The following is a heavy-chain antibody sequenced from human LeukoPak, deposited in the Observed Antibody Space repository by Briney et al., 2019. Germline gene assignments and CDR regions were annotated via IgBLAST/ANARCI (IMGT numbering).Heavy chain of an antibody. CDR2: ISWNRGSI. CDR1: GFTFDDYA. V-gene: IGHV3-9*01. Sequence: SLRLSCAASGFTFDDYAMHWVREAPGKGLEWVSGISWNRGSIGYADSAKGRFTISRDNAKNSLYLQMNSLRADDTAVYYCAKDFATTGRYPHGSASTWGQGTLVTVSS. CDR3: AKDFATTGRYPHGSAST. D-gene: IGHD3-10*01. J-gene: IGHJ4*02.